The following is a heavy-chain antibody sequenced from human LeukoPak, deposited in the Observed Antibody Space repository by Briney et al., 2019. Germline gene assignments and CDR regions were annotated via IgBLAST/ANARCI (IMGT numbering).Heavy chain of an antibody. Sequence: GEFLKISCKGSGYSFTSYWIGWVRQMPGKGLEWMGIIYPGDSDTRYSPSFQGQVTISADKSISTAYLQWSSLKASDTAMYYCARIARPDYYDSSGYYTPYYFDYWGQGTLVTVSS. CDR3: ARIARPDYYDSSGYYTPYYFDY. J-gene: IGHJ4*02. V-gene: IGHV5-51*01. D-gene: IGHD3-22*01. CDR2: IYPGDSDT. CDR1: GYSFTSYW.